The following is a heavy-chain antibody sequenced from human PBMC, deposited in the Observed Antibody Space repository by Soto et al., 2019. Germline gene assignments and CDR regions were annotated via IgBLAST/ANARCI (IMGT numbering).Heavy chain of an antibody. CDR1: RFTFSYYW. CDR2: IKEDGSQK. J-gene: IGHJ6*02. D-gene: IGHD5-18*01. Sequence: DVQLVESGGGLVQPGGSLRLSCAAYRFTFSYYWMTWVRQAPGKGLEWVANIKEDGSQKSHVDSVKGRFTISRDNAKNALYLKMNSLRAEDTAGYYCARAGYSNDGLDVWGQGTTVTVS. V-gene: IGHV3-7*04. CDR3: ARAGYSNDGLDV.